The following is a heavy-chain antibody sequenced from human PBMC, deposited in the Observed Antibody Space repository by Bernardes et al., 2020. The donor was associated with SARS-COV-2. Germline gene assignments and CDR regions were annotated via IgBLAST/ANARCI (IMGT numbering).Heavy chain of an antibody. CDR1: GGSISTSTYY. D-gene: IGHD6-19*01. CDR2: IYYTGST. V-gene: IGHV4-39*01. J-gene: IGHJ4*02. Sequence: SETLSLTCTVSGGSISTSTYYWGWIRQSPGKGLEWIRTIYYTGSTYYNPSLKSRVTISVDTSKNQFSLRLTSVTAADTSVYYCARAPPEAVAGMGLFDYWGQGTLVTVSS. CDR3: ARAPPEAVAGMGLFDY.